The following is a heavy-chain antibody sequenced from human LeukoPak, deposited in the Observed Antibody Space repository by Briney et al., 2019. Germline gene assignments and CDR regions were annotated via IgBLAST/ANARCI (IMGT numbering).Heavy chain of an antibody. V-gene: IGHV4-59*01. CDR2: IYYSGST. D-gene: IGHD2-2*01. CDR3: ARVKRYCSSTSCLKHFDY. CDR1: GGSISTYY. Sequence: SETLSLTCTVSGGSISTYYWSWIRQPPGKGLEWIGYIYYSGSTNYNPSLKSRVTISVDTSKNQFSLKLSSVTAADTAVYYCARVKRYCSSTSCLKHFDYWGQGTLVTVSS. J-gene: IGHJ4*02.